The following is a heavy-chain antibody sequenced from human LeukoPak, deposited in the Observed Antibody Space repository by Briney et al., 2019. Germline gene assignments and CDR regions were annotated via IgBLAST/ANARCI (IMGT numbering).Heavy chain of an antibody. V-gene: IGHV1-69*05. CDR3: ARVFARSGEIGGSYYYY. CDR2: TIPIFGTA. J-gene: IGHJ4*02. D-gene: IGHD1-26*01. CDR1: AGTFSSYA. Sequence: SVKVSCKASAGTFSSYAINWVRQAPGQGLEWMGGTIPIFGTANYAQKFQGRVAITTDESTSTAYMELSSLRSEDTAVYYCARVFARSGEIGGSYYYYWGQGTLVTVSS.